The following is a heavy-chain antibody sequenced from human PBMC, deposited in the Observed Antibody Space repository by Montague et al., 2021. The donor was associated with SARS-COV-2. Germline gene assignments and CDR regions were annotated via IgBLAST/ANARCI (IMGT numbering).Heavy chain of an antibody. CDR1: GGSFSGYY. CDR3: ASLTIGYCSSTISYSDWFDP. CDR2: INHSGST. V-gene: IGHV4-34*01. Sequence: SETLSLTCAVYGGSFSGYYWSWIRQPPGKGLEWIGEINHSGSTNYNPSLKSRVTISVDTSKNQFSLKLSSVTAADTAVYYCASLTIGYCSSTISYSDWFDPWGQGTLVTVSS. D-gene: IGHD2-2*02. J-gene: IGHJ5*02.